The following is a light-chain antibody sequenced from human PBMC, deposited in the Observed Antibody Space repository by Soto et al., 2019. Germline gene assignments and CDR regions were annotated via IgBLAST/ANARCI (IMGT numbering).Light chain of an antibody. CDR3: PQRYCWTRV. J-gene: IGKJ1*01. CDR2: SGS. CDR1: PSVSSS. V-gene: IGKV3-11*01. Sequence: FVVTQSPDTLSLSPGERATRSCRASPSVSSSVAWYQHKPGQSPRLVIYSGSKRATGIPARVSGSGSGTDFTLTISGLEIADFAIYYCPQRYCWTRVFAQGTKVEVK.